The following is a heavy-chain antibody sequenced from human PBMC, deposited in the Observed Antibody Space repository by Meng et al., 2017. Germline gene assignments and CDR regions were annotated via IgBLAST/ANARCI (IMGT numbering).Heavy chain of an antibody. Sequence: QVQLVQSGAEVKKPGSSGKVSCKASGGTFSSYTSSWVRQAPGQGLEWMGRIIPILGIANYAQKFRGRVTITADKSTSTAYMELSSLRSEDTAVYYCARAGSSWFNVDYWGQGTLVTVSS. J-gene: IGHJ4*02. D-gene: IGHD6-13*01. CDR2: IIPILGIA. CDR3: ARAGSSWFNVDY. CDR1: GGTFSSYT. V-gene: IGHV1-69*02.